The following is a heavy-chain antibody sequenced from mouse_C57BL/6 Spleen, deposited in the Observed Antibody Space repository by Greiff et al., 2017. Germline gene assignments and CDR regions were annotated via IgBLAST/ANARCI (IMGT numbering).Heavy chain of an antibody. CDR3: AMSNSNYLDWFAY. D-gene: IGHD2-5*01. Sequence: QVQLQQPGAELVKPGASVKVSCKASGYTFTSYWMHWVKQRPGQGLEWIGRIHPSDSDTNYNQKFKGKATLTVDKSSSTAYMQLSSLTSEDSAVYYCAMSNSNYLDWFAYWGQGTLVTVSA. J-gene: IGHJ3*01. CDR1: GYTFTSYW. CDR2: IHPSDSDT. V-gene: IGHV1-74*01.